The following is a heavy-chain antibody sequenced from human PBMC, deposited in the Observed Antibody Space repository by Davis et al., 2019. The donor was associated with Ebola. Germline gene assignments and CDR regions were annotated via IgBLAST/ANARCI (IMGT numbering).Heavy chain of an antibody. V-gene: IGHV4-30-4*01. J-gene: IGHJ4*02. D-gene: IGHD3-9*01. CDR2: IYYSGST. CDR1: GGSISSGDYY. Sequence: MPSETLSLTCTVSGGSISSGDYYWSWIRQPPGKGLEWIGYIYYSGSTYYNPSLKSRVTISVDTSKNQFSLKLSSVIAADTAVYYCARVEGYDILTGYGFDYWGQGTLVTVSS. CDR3: ARVEGYDILTGYGFDY.